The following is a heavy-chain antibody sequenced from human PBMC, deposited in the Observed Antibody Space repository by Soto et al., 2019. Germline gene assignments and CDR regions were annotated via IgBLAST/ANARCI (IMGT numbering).Heavy chain of an antibody. D-gene: IGHD3-22*01. J-gene: IGHJ4*02. CDR3: ATPHYHQTSGYLTRFDY. CDR1: GVSISSVCYS. CDR2: IYHSGST. Sequence: SETLSLTCSVSGVSISSVCYSWSWIRQPPGKGLEWIGYIYHSGSTYYNPSLKSRVSISVDTSKNHFSLNLRSVTAADTAVYYCATPHYHQTSGYLTRFDYCGKGARGTVS. V-gene: IGHV4-30-2*03.